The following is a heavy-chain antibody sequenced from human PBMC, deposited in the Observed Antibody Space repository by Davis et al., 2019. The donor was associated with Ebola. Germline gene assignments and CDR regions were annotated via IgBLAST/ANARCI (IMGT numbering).Heavy chain of an antibody. CDR1: GFTFSSYG. CDR3: ARDTYYYYNTMDV. J-gene: IGHJ6*04. V-gene: IGHV3-30*03. Sequence: GESLKISCAASGFTFSSYGMHWVXQAPGHVLSCFSVISYDGSNKYYADSVKGRFTISRDNSKNTLYLQMNSLRAEDTAVYYCARDTYYYYNTMDVWGKGTTVTVSS. CDR2: ISYDGSNK.